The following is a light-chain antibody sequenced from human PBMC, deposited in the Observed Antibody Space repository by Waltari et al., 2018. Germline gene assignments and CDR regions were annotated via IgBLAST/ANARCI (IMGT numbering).Light chain of an antibody. CDR2: WAS. V-gene: IGKV4-1*01. CDR1: QRVLNSSNNKNY. Sequence: DIVMTQSPDSLAVSLGERATINCKSSQRVLNSSNNKNYLAWYQQKPGQPPKLLIYWASTRESGVPDRFSGSGSGTDFTLTISSLQAEDVAVYYCQHYYSSPLTFGGGTKVEL. CDR3: QHYYSSPLT. J-gene: IGKJ4*01.